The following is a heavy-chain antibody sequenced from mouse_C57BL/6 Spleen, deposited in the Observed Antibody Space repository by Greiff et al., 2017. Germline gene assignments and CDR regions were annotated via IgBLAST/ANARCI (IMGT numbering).Heavy chain of an antibody. V-gene: IGHV1-52*01. CDR2: IDPSDSET. CDR1: GYTFTSYW. Sequence: QVQLQQPGAELVRPGSSVKLSCKASGYTFTSYWMHWVKQRPIQGLEWIGNIDPSDSETHYNQKFKDKATLTVDKSSSTAYMLLSSLTSEDSAVYYCARGGYGNFAWFAYWGQGTLVTVSA. CDR3: ARGGYGNFAWFAY. D-gene: IGHD2-1*01. J-gene: IGHJ3*01.